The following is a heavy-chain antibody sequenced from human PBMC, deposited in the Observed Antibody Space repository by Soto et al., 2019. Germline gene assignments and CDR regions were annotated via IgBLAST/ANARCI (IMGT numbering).Heavy chain of an antibody. V-gene: IGHV3-23*01. D-gene: IGHD2-2*01. CDR2: ISGGSGDST. Sequence: GGSLRLFCAASGFTFSNYAMNWVRQAPGKGLEWVSGISGGSGDSTFYADSVKGRFTISRDNSKNTLHLQMNSLRTEDTAVYYCAKNQPSWATRAAFDYWGQGTLVTVSS. J-gene: IGHJ4*02. CDR3: AKNQPSWATRAAFDY. CDR1: GFTFSNYA.